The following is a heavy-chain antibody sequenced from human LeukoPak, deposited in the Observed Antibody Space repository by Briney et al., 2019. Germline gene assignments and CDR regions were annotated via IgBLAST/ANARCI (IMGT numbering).Heavy chain of an antibody. CDR3: ARDFTGVAAGTLDY. D-gene: IGHD6-13*01. Sequence: SQTLSLTCTVSGGSVSRGNYYWTRKPQPAGRELERIGRIYTSGTTDYNPSLRTRVTISVDTSRNQFSLKLSSVTAADTAVYYCARDFTGVAAGTLDYWGQGALVTVSS. V-gene: IGHV4-61*02. J-gene: IGHJ4*02. CDR2: IYTSGTT. CDR1: GGSVSRGNYY.